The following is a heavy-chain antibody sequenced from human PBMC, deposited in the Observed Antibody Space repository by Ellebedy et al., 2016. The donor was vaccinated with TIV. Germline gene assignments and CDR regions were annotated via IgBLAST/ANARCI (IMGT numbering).Heavy chain of an antibody. V-gene: IGHV3-7*03. CDR2: IKQDGGEK. CDR3: VRDVPAFMIPFGGVIV. J-gene: IGHJ4*02. CDR1: GFTFSFAW. Sequence: GGSLRLXXAASGFTFSFAWMNWVRQAPGKGLEWVANIKQDGGEKNYVDSVKGRFTISRDNAKNSFYLQMNSLRAEDTAVYYCVRDVPAFMIPFGGVIVWGQGTLVTVSS. D-gene: IGHD3-16*02.